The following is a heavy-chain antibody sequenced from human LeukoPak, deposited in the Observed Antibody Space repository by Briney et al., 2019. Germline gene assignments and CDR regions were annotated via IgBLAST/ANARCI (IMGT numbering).Heavy chain of an antibody. V-gene: IGHV3-30*03. Sequence: PGGSLRLSCAASGFTFSSYGMHWVRQAPGKGLEWVAVISYDGSNKYYADSVRGRFTVSRDNSKNTLFLQMDSLRPEDTAVYFCARDKSEMSSAWSYGHFDYWGQGILVSVSS. D-gene: IGHD3-16*01. CDR3: ARDKSEMSSAWSYGHFDY. J-gene: IGHJ4*02. CDR1: GFTFSSYG. CDR2: ISYDGSNK.